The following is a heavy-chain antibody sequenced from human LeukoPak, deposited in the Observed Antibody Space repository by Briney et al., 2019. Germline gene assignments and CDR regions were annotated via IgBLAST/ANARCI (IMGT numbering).Heavy chain of an antibody. Sequence: GGSLRLSCAASGFVFSSYTMSWVRQAPGKGLEWVSAISGSGGSTYYADSVKGRFTISRDNSKNTLYLQMNSLRAEDTAVYYCRTSVYSYGEYGMDVWGQGTTVTVSS. V-gene: IGHV3-23*01. J-gene: IGHJ6*02. CDR3: RTSVYSYGEYGMDV. CDR2: ISGSGGST. CDR1: GFVFSSYT. D-gene: IGHD5-18*01.